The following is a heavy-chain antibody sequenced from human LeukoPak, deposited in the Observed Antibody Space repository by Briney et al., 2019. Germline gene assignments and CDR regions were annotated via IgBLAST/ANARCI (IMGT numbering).Heavy chain of an antibody. D-gene: IGHD2-2*01. CDR2: IYYSGST. CDR3: ARWRAAYCSSTSCYEYGMDV. Sequence: PSETLSLTCTVSGGSNSSYYWSWIRQPPGKGLEWIGYIYYSGSTNYNPSLKSRVTISVDTSKNQFSLKLSSVTAADTAVYYCARWRAAYCSSTSCYEYGMDVWGQGTTVTVSS. J-gene: IGHJ6*02. CDR1: GGSNSSYY. V-gene: IGHV4-59*01.